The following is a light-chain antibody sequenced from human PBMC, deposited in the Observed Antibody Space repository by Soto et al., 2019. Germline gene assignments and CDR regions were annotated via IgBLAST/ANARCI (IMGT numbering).Light chain of an antibody. J-gene: IGLJ1*01. Sequence: QSALSQPASVSGSPGQSITISCTGTRSDVGASNYVSWYQQHPDKAPKLMIHDVSNRPSGVSDRFSGSKSGYTASLTISGLQAEDEADYYCCSYKRSTPRYVFGTGTKVTVL. CDR2: DVS. V-gene: IGLV2-14*03. CDR3: CSYKRSTPRYV. CDR1: RSDVGASNY.